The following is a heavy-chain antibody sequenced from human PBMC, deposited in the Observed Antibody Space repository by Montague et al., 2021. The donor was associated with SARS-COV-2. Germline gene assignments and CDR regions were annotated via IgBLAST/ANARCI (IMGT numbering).Heavy chain of an antibody. CDR2: VQTSGTF. J-gene: IGHJ6*02. D-gene: IGHD3-10*02. CDR1: GDSMTSGSCF. CDR3: ARDRPESWRISPGLAGLFATVVHSASGMDV. V-gene: IGHV4-61*09. Sequence: TLSLTCSVSGDSMTSGSCFWTWIRQPAGKGLEWIGHVQTSGTFNYNPSLRSRITMSISTSRNQFSLEVRSVTAADTAVYFCARDRPESWRISPGLAGLFATVVHSASGMDVWGQGSTVTVS.